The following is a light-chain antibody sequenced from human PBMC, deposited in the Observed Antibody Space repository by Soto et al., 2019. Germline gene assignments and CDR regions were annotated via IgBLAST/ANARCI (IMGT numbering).Light chain of an antibody. Sequence: QSVLTQPASVSGSPGQSITISCTGTSSDVGGYNYVSWYQQHPGKAPKLMIYDVSHRPSGDSNRFSGSKSGNTASLTISGLQAEDEADYYCSSYTSSSTLRVFGGGPSSPS. CDR2: DVS. J-gene: IGLJ2*01. V-gene: IGLV2-14*01. CDR3: SSYTSSSTLRV. CDR1: SSDVGGYNY.